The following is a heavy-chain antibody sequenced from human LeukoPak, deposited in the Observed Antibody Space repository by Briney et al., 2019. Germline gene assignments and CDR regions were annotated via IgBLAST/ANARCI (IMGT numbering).Heavy chain of an antibody. CDR1: GYTFTGYY. V-gene: IGHV1-2*02. D-gene: IGHD5-18*01. CDR3: ARDGGTAMGVIDY. Sequence: GASVKVSRKTSGYTFTGYYMHWVRQAPGQGLEWMGWINSNSGDTNYAQKFQGRVTMTRDTSISTAYMELSRLRSDDSAVYYCARDGGTAMGVIDYWGQGILVTVSS. CDR2: INSNSGDT. J-gene: IGHJ4*02.